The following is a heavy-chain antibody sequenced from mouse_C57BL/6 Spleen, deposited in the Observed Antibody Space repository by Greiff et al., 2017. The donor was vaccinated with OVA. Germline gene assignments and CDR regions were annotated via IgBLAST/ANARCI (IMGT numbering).Heavy chain of an antibody. CDR3: ARSPDSSWAMDY. J-gene: IGHJ4*01. CDR1: GYSFTSYY. CDR2: IYPGSGNT. V-gene: IGHV1-66*01. Sequence: QVQLQQSGPELVKPGASVKISCKASGYSFTSYYIHWVKQRPGQGLEWIGWIYPGSGNTKYNEKFKGKATLTADTSSSTAYMQLSSLTSEDSAVYYCARSPDSSWAMDYWGQGTSVTVSS. D-gene: IGHD3-2*02.